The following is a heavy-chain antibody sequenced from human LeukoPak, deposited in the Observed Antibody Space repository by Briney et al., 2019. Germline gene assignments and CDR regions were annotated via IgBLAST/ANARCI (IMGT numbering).Heavy chain of an antibody. CDR2: ISSGSSTI. CDR3: ARGKYYGDV. CDR1: GFTFSNAW. V-gene: IGHV3-48*02. D-gene: IGHD3-10*01. Sequence: PGGSLRLSCAASGFTFSNAWMSWVRQAPGKGLEWVSYISSGSSTIYYADSVKGRFTISRDNAKNSLYLQMNSLRDEDTAVYFCARGKYYGDVWGQGTAVTVSS. J-gene: IGHJ6*02.